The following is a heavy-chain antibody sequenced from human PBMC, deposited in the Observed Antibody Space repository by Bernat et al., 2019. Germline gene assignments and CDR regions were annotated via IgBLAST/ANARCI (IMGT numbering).Heavy chain of an antibody. Sequence: QVQLVESGGGVVQPGRSLRLSCAASGFTFSSYAMHWVRQAPGKGLEWVAVISYDGSNKYYADSVKGRFTISRDNSKNTLYLQMNSLRAEDTAVYYCARDPSGWAADGTGALAWFDPWGQGTLVTVSS. D-gene: IGHD6-13*01. V-gene: IGHV3-30-3*01. CDR1: GFTFSSYA. CDR3: ARDPSGWAADGTGALAWFDP. CDR2: ISYDGSNK. J-gene: IGHJ5*02.